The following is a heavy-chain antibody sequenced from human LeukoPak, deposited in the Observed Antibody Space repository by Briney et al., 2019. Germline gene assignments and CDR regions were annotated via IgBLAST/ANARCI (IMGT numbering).Heavy chain of an antibody. D-gene: IGHD4-17*01. Sequence: GGSLRLSCSASGFTFSSYAMHWVRQAPGKGLEYVSSISTDGGSTFYADSVKGRFTISRDNSKNTLYLQMSSLRSEDTAVYYCVKRGRQGDYAYDYWGQGALVTDSS. V-gene: IGHV3-64D*06. CDR1: GFTFSSYA. CDR3: VKRGRQGDYAYDY. CDR2: ISTDGGST. J-gene: IGHJ4*02.